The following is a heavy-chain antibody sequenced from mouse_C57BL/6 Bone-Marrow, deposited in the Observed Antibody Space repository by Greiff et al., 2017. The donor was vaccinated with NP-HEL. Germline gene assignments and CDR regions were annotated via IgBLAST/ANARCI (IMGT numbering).Heavy chain of an antibody. J-gene: IGHJ2*01. CDR3: TARLTERDY. Sequence: VHVKQSGAELVRPGASVKLSCTASGFNIKDYDMHWVKQRPEQGLEWIGRIDPEGGATEYASKFQGKATITADPSSNTAYLQLSSLTSEDTAVYYCTARLTERDYWGQGTALTVSS. V-gene: IGHV14-1*01. CDR1: GFNIKDYD. CDR2: IDPEGGAT. D-gene: IGHD4-1*01.